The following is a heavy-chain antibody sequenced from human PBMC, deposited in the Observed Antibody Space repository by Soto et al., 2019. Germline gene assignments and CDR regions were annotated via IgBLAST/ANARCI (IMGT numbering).Heavy chain of an antibody. Sequence: ASVKVSCKASGYTFTSYGISWVRQAPGQGLEWMGWISAYNGNTNYAQKLQGRVTMTTDTSTSTAYMELRSLRSDDTAVYYCARDVANRHDYGDLRFAYWGQGTLVTVSS. J-gene: IGHJ4*02. CDR1: GYTFTSYG. CDR3: ARDVANRHDYGDLRFAY. D-gene: IGHD4-17*01. CDR2: ISAYNGNT. V-gene: IGHV1-18*01.